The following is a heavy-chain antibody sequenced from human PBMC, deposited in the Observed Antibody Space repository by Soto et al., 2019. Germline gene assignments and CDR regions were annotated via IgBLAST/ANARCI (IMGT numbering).Heavy chain of an antibody. CDR1: GGSISSGGYS. D-gene: IGHD1-1*01. V-gene: IGHV4-61*08. Sequence: ETLSLTCAVSGGSISSGGYSWSWIRQPPGKGLEWIGYIYYSGSTNYNPSLKSRVTTSVDTSKNQFSLKLSSVTAADTALYYCARRYGYSFDYWGQGTLVTVSS. CDR3: ARRYGYSFDY. CDR2: IYYSGST. J-gene: IGHJ4*02.